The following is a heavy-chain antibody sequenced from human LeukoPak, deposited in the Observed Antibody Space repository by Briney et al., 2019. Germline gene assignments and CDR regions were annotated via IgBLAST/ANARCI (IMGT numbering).Heavy chain of an antibody. J-gene: IGHJ4*02. Sequence: SETLSLTCAVYGGSFSGYYWSWIRQPPGKGLEWIGEINHSGSTNYNPSLKSRVTISVDTSKNQFSLKLSSVTAADTAVYYCARGDSLLWFGEPPGYWGQGTLVTVSS. D-gene: IGHD3-10*01. V-gene: IGHV4-34*01. CDR2: INHSGST. CDR1: GGSFSGYY. CDR3: ARGDSLLWFGEPPGY.